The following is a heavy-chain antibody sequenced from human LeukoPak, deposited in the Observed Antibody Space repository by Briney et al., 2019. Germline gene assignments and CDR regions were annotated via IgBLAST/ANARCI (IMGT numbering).Heavy chain of an antibody. CDR3: ARAPGGVDY. Sequence: ASVKVSCQASGYTFTSYYMHWVRQAPGQGLEWMGIIKHSGSNKSYAQKVQGRVTMTRDTSTSTVYMELSSLRSEDTAVYYCARAPGGVDYWGQGTLVTVSS. J-gene: IGHJ4*02. CDR1: GYTFTSYY. V-gene: IGHV1-46*01. D-gene: IGHD1-14*01. CDR2: IKHSGSNK.